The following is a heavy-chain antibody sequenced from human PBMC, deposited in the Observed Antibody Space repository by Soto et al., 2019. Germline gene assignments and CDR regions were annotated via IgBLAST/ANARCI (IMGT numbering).Heavy chain of an antibody. D-gene: IGHD5-18*01. V-gene: IGHV2-5*02. Sequence: QITLKESGPTLVNPTQTLTLTRTFAGFSLRGDSVGVGWIRQPPGKALEWLAIIYWDDDKRYSPSLKRRLTITKDTSKTQVVLTMTNMDPVDTATYYCAHSRYNNGYCPFDSWGQGTLVTVSS. CDR2: IYWDDDK. J-gene: IGHJ4*02. CDR3: AHSRYNNGYCPFDS. CDR1: GFSLRGDSVG.